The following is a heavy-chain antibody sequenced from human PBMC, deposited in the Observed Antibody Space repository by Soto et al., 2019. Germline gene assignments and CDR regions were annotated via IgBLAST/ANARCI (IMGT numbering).Heavy chain of an antibody. V-gene: IGHV3-30*18. CDR3: AKGVTGGSY. CDR1: GFTFSSYG. CDR2: ISYDGSNK. D-gene: IGHD3-10*01. J-gene: IGHJ4*02. Sequence: QVQLVESGGGVVQPGRSLGLSCAASGFTFSSYGMHWVRQAPGKGLEWVAVISYDGSNKYYADSVKGRFTISRDNSKNTLYLQMNSLRAEDTAVYYCAKGVTGGSYWGQGTLVTVSS.